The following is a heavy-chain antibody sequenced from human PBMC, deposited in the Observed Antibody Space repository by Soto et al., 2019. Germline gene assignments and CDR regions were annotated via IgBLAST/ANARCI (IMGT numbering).Heavy chain of an antibody. V-gene: IGHV3-23*01. J-gene: IGHJ4*02. Sequence: PGGSLRLSCAASGFTFSSYAMSWVRQAPGKGLEWVSAISGSGGSTYYADSVKGRFTIFRDNSKNTLYLQMNSLRAEDTAVYYCAKDRVRGYSYGYRDSGIDYWGQGTLVTVSS. D-gene: IGHD5-18*01. CDR1: GFTFSSYA. CDR2: ISGSGGST. CDR3: AKDRVRGYSYGYRDSGIDY.